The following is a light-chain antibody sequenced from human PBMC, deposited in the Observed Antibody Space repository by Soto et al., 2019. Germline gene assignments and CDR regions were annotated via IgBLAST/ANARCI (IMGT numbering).Light chain of an antibody. V-gene: IGKV3-20*01. Sequence: EIVLTQSPGTLSLSPGERATLSCRASQSVSSTYLAWYQQKPGQAPGLLLYGASNRASGIPDRFAGSGSGTDFTLTISRLEPEDFAVYYCQHYGTSLYTFGQGTKLEIK. J-gene: IGKJ2*01. CDR1: QSVSSTY. CDR3: QHYGTSLYT. CDR2: GAS.